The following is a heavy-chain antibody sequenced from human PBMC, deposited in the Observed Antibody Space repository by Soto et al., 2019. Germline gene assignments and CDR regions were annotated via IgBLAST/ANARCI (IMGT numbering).Heavy chain of an antibody. CDR3: ARESRYDSSGPYDY. D-gene: IGHD3-22*01. V-gene: IGHV3-33*01. J-gene: IGHJ4*02. Sequence: GGSLRVSCAASGFTFSSYGMHWVRQAPGKGLEWVAVIWYDGSNKYYADSVKGRFTISRDNSKNTLYLQMNSLRAEDTAVYYCARESRYDSSGPYDYWGQGTLVTVSS. CDR1: GFTFSSYG. CDR2: IWYDGSNK.